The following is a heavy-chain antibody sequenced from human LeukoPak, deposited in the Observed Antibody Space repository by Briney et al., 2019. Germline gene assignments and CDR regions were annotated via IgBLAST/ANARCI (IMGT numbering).Heavy chain of an antibody. J-gene: IGHJ4*02. D-gene: IGHD4-11*01. CDR2: INSNNGDT. CDR3: ARDLYTFDY. Sequence: ASMKVSCKASGFTLTEYYVHWVRQAPGRGLEWMGWINSNNGDTNYAQEFQGRVTMTRDTSISTAYMELRRLRSDDTAVYYCARDLYTFDYWGQGALVTVSS. CDR1: GFTLTEYY. V-gene: IGHV1-2*02.